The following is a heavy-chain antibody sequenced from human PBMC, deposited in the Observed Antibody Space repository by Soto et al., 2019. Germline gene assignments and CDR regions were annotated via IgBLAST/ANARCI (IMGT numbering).Heavy chain of an antibody. CDR2: MNPNSGNT. V-gene: IGHV1-8*01. D-gene: IGHD2-15*01. J-gene: IGHJ6*03. CDR1: GYTFTSYD. Sequence: ASVKVSSKASGYTFTSYDINWVRQATGQALEWMGWMNPNSGNTGYAQKFQGRVTITRNTSITTASLELSTLRSEDTAVSYCSSVCPGGSYHNYYYYLDVWGKGTTVTVS. CDR3: SSVCPGGSYHNYYYYLDV.